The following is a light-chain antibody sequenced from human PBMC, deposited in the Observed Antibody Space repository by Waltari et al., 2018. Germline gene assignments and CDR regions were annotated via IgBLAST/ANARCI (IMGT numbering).Light chain of an antibody. V-gene: IGKV3-20*01. CDR2: GAS. Sequence: IVWTHSPGTLSLSPGERATLSCRASQSFRSSYLAWYQQKPGQAPRLLIYGASSRATDIPDRFSGSGSGTDFTLTISRLEPEDFAVYYCQQYGSSPPVTFGGGTKVEIK. CDR3: QQYGSSPPVT. J-gene: IGKJ4*01. CDR1: QSFRSSY.